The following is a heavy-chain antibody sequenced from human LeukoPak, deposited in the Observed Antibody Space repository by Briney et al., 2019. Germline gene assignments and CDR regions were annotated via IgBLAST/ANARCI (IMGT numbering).Heavy chain of an antibody. CDR1: GFTFSSYA. Sequence: GGSLRLSCAASGFTFSSYAMHWVRQAPGKGLVWVSRINSDGSSTSYADSVKGRFTISRDNAKNTLYLQMNSLRAEDTAVYYCARDVPSLSVPGYWGQGTLVTVSS. J-gene: IGHJ4*02. D-gene: IGHD2/OR15-2a*01. CDR3: ARDVPSLSVPGY. CDR2: INSDGSST. V-gene: IGHV3-74*01.